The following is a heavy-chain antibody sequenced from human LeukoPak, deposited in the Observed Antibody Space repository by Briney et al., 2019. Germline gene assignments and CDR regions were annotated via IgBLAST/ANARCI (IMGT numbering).Heavy chain of an antibody. Sequence: GASVKVSCKASGYTFSSYGISWVRQAPGQGLEWMGWISAYNGTTNYAQKLQGRVTMTTDTSTSTAYMELRSLRSDDTAVYYCARDLADYYDSSGYYYPPGYFDYWGQGTLVTVSS. CDR1: GYTFSSYG. J-gene: IGHJ4*02. CDR3: ARDLADYYDSSGYYYPPGYFDY. D-gene: IGHD3-22*01. CDR2: ISAYNGTT. V-gene: IGHV1-18*01.